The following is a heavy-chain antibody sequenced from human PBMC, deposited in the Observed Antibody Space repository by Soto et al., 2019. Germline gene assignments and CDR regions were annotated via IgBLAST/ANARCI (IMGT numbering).Heavy chain of an antibody. J-gene: IGHJ3*02. CDR1: GGTFSSYT. Sequence: QVQMVQSGAEVNKPGSSVMVSCKSSGGTFSSYTISWVRQAPGQGLEWMGRIIPILGIANYAQKFQGRITITADKYTSTAYMQLSRLKSEDTDVYYWTRRANEHRHFFDIWGQGPMVTVAS. CDR2: IIPILGIA. CDR3: TRRANEHRHFFDI. V-gene: IGHV1-69*02. D-gene: IGHD2-8*01.